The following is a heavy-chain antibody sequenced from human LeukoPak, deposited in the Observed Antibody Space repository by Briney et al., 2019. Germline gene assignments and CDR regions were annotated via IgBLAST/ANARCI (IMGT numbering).Heavy chain of an antibody. D-gene: IGHD3-22*01. CDR1: GFTVSSNY. CDR3: ARDMDSSGYYFDY. CDR2: IYSGGST. J-gene: IGHJ4*02. V-gene: IGHV3-66*01. Sequence: GGSLRLSCAASGFTVSSNYMSWVRQAPGKGLEWVSVIYSGGSTYYADSVKGRFTISRDNSKNTLYLQMNSLRAEYTAVYYCARDMDSSGYYFDYWGQGTLVTVSS.